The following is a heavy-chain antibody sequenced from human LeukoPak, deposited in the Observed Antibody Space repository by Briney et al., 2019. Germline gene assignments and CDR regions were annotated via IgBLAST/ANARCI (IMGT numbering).Heavy chain of an antibody. J-gene: IGHJ4*02. D-gene: IGHD3-10*01. CDR1: GGSISSGGYY. V-gene: IGHV4-39*07. CDR2: INHSGST. Sequence: PSETLSLTCTVSGGSISSGGYYWSWIRQPPGKGLEWIGEINHSGSTNYNPSLKSRVTISVDTSKNQFSLKLSSVTAADTAVYYCARGGSVGWFGDWGQGTLVTVSS. CDR3: ARGGSVGWFGD.